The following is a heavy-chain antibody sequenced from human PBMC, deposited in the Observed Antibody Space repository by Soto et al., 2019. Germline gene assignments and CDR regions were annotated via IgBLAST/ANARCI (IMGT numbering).Heavy chain of an antibody. J-gene: IGHJ4*02. CDR3: AGSSSWPFDY. V-gene: IGHV4-59*01. CDR2: IYYSGST. Sequence: QVQLQESGPGLVKPSETLSLTCTVSGGSISSYYWSWIRQPPGKGLEWIGYIYYSGSTNYNPSLKSRVNISVDTSKNQFSLKLSSVTAADTAVYYCAGSSSWPFDYWGQGTLVTVSS. CDR1: GGSISSYY. D-gene: IGHD6-13*01.